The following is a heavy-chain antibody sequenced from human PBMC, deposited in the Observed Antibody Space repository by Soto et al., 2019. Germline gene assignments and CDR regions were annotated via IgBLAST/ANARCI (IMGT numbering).Heavy chain of an antibody. CDR1: GFTFSSYA. CDR3: AKDSSGWSFDAFDI. Sequence: GESLKISCAASGFTFSSYAMSWVRQAPGKGLEWVSAISGSGGSTYYADSVKGRFTISRDNSKNTLYLQMNSLRAEDTAVYYCAKDSSGWSFDAFDIWGQGTMVTVSS. J-gene: IGHJ3*02. V-gene: IGHV3-23*01. D-gene: IGHD6-19*01. CDR2: ISGSGGST.